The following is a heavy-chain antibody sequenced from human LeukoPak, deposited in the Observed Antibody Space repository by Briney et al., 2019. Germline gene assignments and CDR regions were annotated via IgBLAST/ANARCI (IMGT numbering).Heavy chain of an antibody. CDR1: GFTFSSYS. J-gene: IGHJ4*01. D-gene: IGHD3-22*01. V-gene: IGHV3-23*01. Sequence: GGSLRLSCAASGFTFSSYSMNWVRQAPGKGLEWVSAISGSGGSTYYADSVKGRFTISRDNAKRMLFLQMNSLRAEDTAMYYCAKSPLYDSSGYFFPTFDSWGQGTLVAVSS. CDR2: ISGSGGST. CDR3: AKSPLYDSSGYFFPTFDS.